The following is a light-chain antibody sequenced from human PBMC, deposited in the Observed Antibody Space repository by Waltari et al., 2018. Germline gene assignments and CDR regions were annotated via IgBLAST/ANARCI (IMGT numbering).Light chain of an antibody. J-gene: IGKJ1*01. CDR3: QHCVTLPVT. V-gene: IGKV3-20*01. CDR2: DAY. Sequence: YVVWYQLSPGQAPMLLIFDAYISATGVPDRFSGGGSGTDFDHTIRRLEGDDFAMYYCQHCVTLPVTFGQGTKVEIK. CDR1: Y.